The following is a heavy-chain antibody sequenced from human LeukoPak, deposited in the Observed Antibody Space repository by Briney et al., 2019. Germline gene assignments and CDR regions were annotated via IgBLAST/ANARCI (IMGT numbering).Heavy chain of an antibody. D-gene: IGHD5-24*01. J-gene: IGHJ3*02. CDR3: ASVEMATTTPDAFDI. CDR1: GYTFTSYY. CDR2: INPSGGST. Sequence: ASVKVSCKASGYTFTSYYMHWVRQAPGQGLEWMGIINPSGGSTSYAQKFQGRVTMTRDTSTSTVYMELSSLRSEDTAVYYCASVEMATTTPDAFDIWGQGTMVTVSS. V-gene: IGHV1-46*01.